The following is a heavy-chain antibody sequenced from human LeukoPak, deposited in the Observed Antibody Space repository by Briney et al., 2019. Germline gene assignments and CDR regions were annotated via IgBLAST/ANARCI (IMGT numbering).Heavy chain of an antibody. CDR1: GGSFSGYY. Sequence: SETLSLTCAVYGGSFSGYYWSWIRQPPGKGLEWIGEINHSGSTNYNPSLKSRVTISVDTSKNQFSLKLSSVTAADTAVYYCARRPSIAARRAFDYWGQGTLVTVSS. CDR2: INHSGST. D-gene: IGHD6-6*01. V-gene: IGHV4-34*01. CDR3: ARRPSIAARRAFDY. J-gene: IGHJ4*02.